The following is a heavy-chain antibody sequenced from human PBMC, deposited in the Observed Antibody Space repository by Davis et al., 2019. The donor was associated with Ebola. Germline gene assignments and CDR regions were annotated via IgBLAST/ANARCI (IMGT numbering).Heavy chain of an antibody. V-gene: IGHV1-46*01. CDR1: GYSFTSYG. CDR3: ARELLGYCSSTSCQTYYYGMDV. Sequence: ASVKVSCKASGYSFTSYGISWVRQAPGQGLEWMGIINPSGGSTSYAQKFQGRVTMTRDTSTSTVYMELSSLRSEDTAVYYCARELLGYCSSTSCQTYYYGMDVWGQGTTVTASS. CDR2: INPSGGST. D-gene: IGHD2-2*01. J-gene: IGHJ6*02.